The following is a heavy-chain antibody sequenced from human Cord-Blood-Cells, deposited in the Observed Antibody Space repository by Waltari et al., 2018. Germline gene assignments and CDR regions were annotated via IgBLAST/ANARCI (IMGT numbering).Heavy chain of an antibody. V-gene: IGHV1-69*01. CDR1: GGTFSSYA. J-gene: IGHJ3*02. Sequence: QVQLVQSGAEVKKPGSSVKVSCKASGGTFSSYAISWVRQAPGQGLEWMGGIIPIFGTANYAQNFQGRVTITADESSSTVYMQLSSLRSDDTSVYYCAREGLHILSFIGYCSSTSCYDAFDIWGQGTMVTVSS. CDR3: AREGLHILSFIGYCSSTSCYDAFDI. CDR2: IIPIFGTA. D-gene: IGHD2-2*01.